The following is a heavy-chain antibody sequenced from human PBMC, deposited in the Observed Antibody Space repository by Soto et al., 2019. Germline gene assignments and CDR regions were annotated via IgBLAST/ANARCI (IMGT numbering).Heavy chain of an antibody. J-gene: IGHJ6*02. CDR3: ARNATYRSSPSQYSGMDV. V-gene: IGHV1-69*01. CDR1: GGTFDNFI. D-gene: IGHD3-16*02. CDR2: IVPMLGTP. Sequence: QVQLVQSGAEVKEPGSSVRVSCKASGGTFDNFIMNWVRQTPGQGLEWMGGIVPMLGTPTYAEKFKGRVTISATGSTSTMYRDVTSLRPVDTAISYYARNATYRSSPSQYSGMDVGGQGTMVTVSS.